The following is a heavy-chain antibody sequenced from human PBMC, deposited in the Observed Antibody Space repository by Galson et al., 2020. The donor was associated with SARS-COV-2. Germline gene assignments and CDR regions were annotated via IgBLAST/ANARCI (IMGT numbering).Heavy chain of an antibody. CDR1: GFTFSTYG. CDR2: ISDSGGDT. D-gene: IGHD6-19*01. Sequence: GESLKISCEASGFTFSTYGMTWVRQAPGTGLEWVASISDSGGDTYYADSVKARFTISRDNSKNTLYLQMFSLRAEDSALYYCARYSGDDSGWYEMNCFDPWGQGTLVTVSS. J-gene: IGHJ5*02. V-gene: IGHV3-23*01. CDR3: ARYSGDDSGWYEMNCFDP.